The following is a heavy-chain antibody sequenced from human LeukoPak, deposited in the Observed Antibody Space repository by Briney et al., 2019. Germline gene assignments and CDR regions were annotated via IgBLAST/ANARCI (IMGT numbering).Heavy chain of an antibody. Sequence: SETLSLTCAVSGGSISGSNWWSWVRQPPGKGLEWIGEIYHSGSTNYNPSLKSRVTISVDTSKNQFSLRLSSVTAADTAVYYCARFFRTVWELPYYWGPGTLVTVSS. CDR2: IYHSGST. CDR1: GGSISGSNW. V-gene: IGHV4-4*02. J-gene: IGHJ4*02. CDR3: ARFFRTVWELPYY. D-gene: IGHD1-26*01.